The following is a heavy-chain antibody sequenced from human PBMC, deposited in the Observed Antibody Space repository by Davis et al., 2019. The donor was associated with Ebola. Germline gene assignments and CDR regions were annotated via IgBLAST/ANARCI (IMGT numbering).Heavy chain of an antibody. V-gene: IGHV4-61*08. CDR1: GGSISSGGYY. J-gene: IGHJ4*02. Sequence: ESLKISCTVSGGSISSGGYYWSWIRQPPGRGLDWIGYIYYSGSTNYNPSLKSRVSISIDTSKKQFSLKLTSVTAADTAVYYCARGPTRYYFDNWGQGTLVTVSS. CDR3: ARGPTRYYFDN. CDR2: IYYSGST.